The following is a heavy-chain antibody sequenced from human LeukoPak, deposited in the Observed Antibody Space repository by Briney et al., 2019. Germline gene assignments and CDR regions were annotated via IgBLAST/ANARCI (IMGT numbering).Heavy chain of an antibody. Sequence: ASVKVSCKASGYTFTGYYMHSVRQAPGQGLEWMGWINPNSGGTKYAQKFQGRVTMTSDASISTAYMELSSLRSDDTAVYYCASRPDQHLLYYFDYWGQGALVTVSS. V-gene: IGHV1-2*02. CDR2: INPNSGGT. CDR1: GYTFTGYY. CDR3: ASRPDQHLLYYFDY. J-gene: IGHJ4*02. D-gene: IGHD2-15*01.